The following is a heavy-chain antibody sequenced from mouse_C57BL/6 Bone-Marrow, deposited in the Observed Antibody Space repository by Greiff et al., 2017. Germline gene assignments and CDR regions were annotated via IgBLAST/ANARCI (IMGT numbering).Heavy chain of an antibody. D-gene: IGHD2-3*01. Sequence: EVKLLESGPGLVKPSQSLPLTCSVTGYSITSGYYWNWIRQFPGKKLEWMGYISYDGSNNYNPSLKNRISITRDTSKNQFFLKLNSVTTEDTATYYCARDDGYYFDYWGQGTTLTVSS. CDR3: ARDDGYYFDY. CDR2: ISYDGSN. V-gene: IGHV3-6*01. J-gene: IGHJ2*01. CDR1: GYSITSGYY.